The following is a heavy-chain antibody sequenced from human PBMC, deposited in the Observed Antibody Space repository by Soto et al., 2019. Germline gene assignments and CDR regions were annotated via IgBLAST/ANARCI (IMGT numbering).Heavy chain of an antibody. CDR2: ISAYNGNT. J-gene: IGHJ6*02. D-gene: IGHD3-3*02. CDR3: ARDGRRGIREGYYYYYGMDV. CDR1: GYTFTSYG. Sequence: QVQLVQSGAEVKKPGASVKVSCKASGYTFTSYGISWVRQAPGQGLEWMGWISAYNGNTNYAQKLHGRVTMTTDTSTSTAYMELRSLRSDDTAVYYCARDGRRGIREGYYYYYGMDVWGQGTTVTVSS. V-gene: IGHV1-18*04.